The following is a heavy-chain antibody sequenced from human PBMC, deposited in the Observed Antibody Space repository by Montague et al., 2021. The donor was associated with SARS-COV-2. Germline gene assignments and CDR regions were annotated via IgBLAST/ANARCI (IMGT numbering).Heavy chain of an antibody. CDR3: ARGRGLYYESSGGLYYMEV. Sequence: SETLSLTCAASGGSFSGFYWSWVRQSPGKRLEWIGDVNHSESTNYNPSLKGRVTISVDRSKNQFSLRLRSVTAADTAVYYGARGRGLYYESSGGLYYMEVWGEGTTVTVSS. V-gene: IGHV4-34*01. CDR1: GGSFSGFY. D-gene: IGHD3-22*01. CDR2: VNHSEST. J-gene: IGHJ6*03.